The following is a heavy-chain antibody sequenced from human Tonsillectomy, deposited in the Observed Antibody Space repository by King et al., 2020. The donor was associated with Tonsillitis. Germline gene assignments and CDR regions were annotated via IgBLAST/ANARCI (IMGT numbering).Heavy chain of an antibody. D-gene: IGHD2-15*01. CDR3: AGQDIVVVVAAEMIAFDI. V-gene: IGHV4-39*01. CDR2: IYYSGST. CDR1: GGSISSSSYY. J-gene: IGHJ3*02. Sequence: LQLQESGPGLVKPSETLSLTCTVSGGSISSSSYYWGWIRQPPGKGLEGIGGIYYSGSTYSTPSPKSRVTISVDTSKNQFSLKLSSVTAADTAVYYCAGQDIVVVVAAEMIAFDIWGQGTMVTVSS.